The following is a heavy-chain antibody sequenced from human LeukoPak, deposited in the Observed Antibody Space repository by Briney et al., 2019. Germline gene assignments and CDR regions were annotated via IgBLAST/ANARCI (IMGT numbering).Heavy chain of an antibody. CDR3: ARGGAARPDY. Sequence: PGGSLRLSCVASGFTFHNYEMNWVRQAPGKGLEWVSYISSSGSTIYYADSVKGRFTISRDNSKNTLYLQMNSLRAEDTAVYYCARGGAARPDYWGQGTLVTVSS. CDR1: GFTFHNYE. J-gene: IGHJ4*02. CDR2: ISSSGSTI. V-gene: IGHV3-48*03. D-gene: IGHD6-6*01.